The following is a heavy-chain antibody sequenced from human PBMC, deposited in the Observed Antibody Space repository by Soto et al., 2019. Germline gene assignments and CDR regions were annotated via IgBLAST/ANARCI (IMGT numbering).Heavy chain of an antibody. Sequence: GGSLRLSCAASGFTFSSYAMHWVRQAPGKGLEWVAVISYDGSNKYYADSVKGRFTISRDNSKNTLYLQMNSLRAEDTAVYYCAREAVAGTYDYWGQGTLVTVSS. D-gene: IGHD6-19*01. CDR1: GFTFSSYA. CDR3: AREAVAGTYDY. CDR2: ISYDGSNK. V-gene: IGHV3-30-3*01. J-gene: IGHJ4*02.